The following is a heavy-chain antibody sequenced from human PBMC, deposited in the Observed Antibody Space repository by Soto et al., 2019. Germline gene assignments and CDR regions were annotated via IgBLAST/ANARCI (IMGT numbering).Heavy chain of an antibody. CDR1: GFTFSSYA. V-gene: IGHV3-23*01. CDR2: ISGSGGST. Sequence: GSLRLSCAASGFTFSSYAMSWVRQAPGKGLEWVSAISGSGGSTYYADSVKGRFTISRDNSKNTLYLQMNSLRAEDTAVYYCAKDPRLAVAGSKRDYWGQGTLVTVSS. D-gene: IGHD6-19*01. CDR3: AKDPRLAVAGSKRDY. J-gene: IGHJ4*02.